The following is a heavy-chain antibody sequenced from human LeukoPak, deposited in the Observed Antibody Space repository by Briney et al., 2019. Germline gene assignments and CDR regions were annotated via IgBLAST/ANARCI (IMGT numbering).Heavy chain of an antibody. J-gene: IGHJ4*02. CDR3: ARGGGFGGVIVYYFDY. Sequence: PSETLSLTCTVSGGSISSYYWSWIRQPPGKGLEWIGYIYYSGSTNYNPSLKSRVTISVDTSKNQFSLKLSSVTAADTAVYYCARGGGFGGVIVYYFDYWGQGTLVTVSS. D-gene: IGHD3-16*02. CDR1: GGSISSYY. CDR2: IYYSGST. V-gene: IGHV4-59*01.